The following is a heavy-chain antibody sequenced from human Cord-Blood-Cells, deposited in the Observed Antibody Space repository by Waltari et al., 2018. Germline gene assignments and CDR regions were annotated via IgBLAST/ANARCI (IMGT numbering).Heavy chain of an antibody. CDR2: IYPGDSDT. Sequence: EVQLVQPGAEGKKPGECLKISCNGSGDSCPSSWICRLRQLLGKGLEWMGIIYPGDSDTRYSPSFQGQVTISADKSISTAYLQWSSLKASDTAMYYCARRGDPSIIFDAFDIWGQGTMVTDSS. V-gene: IGHV5-51*01. D-gene: IGHD3-16*01. J-gene: IGHJ3*02. CDR3: ARRGDPSIIFDAFDI. CDR1: GDSCPSSW.